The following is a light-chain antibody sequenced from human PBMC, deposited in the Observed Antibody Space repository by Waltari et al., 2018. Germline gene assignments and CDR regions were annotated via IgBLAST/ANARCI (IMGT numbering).Light chain of an antibody. CDR2: EVT. J-gene: IGLJ3*02. V-gene: IGLV2-14*01. CDR1: SSAVGGYNY. CDR3: SSFTTSSTLV. Sequence: QSALTQPASMSGSPRQSITISCTVSSSAVGGYNYVSWYRQHPGQAPKLIIYEVTYRPPGVSNRFSGSKSGNTASLTISVLQAEDEADYYCSSFTTSSTLVFGGGTKLTVL.